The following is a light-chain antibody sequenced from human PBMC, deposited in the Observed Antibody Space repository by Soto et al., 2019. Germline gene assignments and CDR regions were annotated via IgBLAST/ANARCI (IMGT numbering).Light chain of an antibody. CDR3: KQRRKWRVT. CDR2: DAS. J-gene: IGKJ4*01. V-gene: IGKV3-11*01. CDR1: QSVNIY. Sequence: EVFLTHSPATLSLSPLERATLSCRASQSVNIYLAWYQQKPGQSPRLLIYDASNRATGIPARFSGSGSGTDFTLTISSLEPEDIELSQCKQRRKWRVTFGGRNXVEIK.